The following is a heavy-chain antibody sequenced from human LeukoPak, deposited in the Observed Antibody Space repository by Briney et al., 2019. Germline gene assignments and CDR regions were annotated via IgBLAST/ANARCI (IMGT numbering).Heavy chain of an antibody. J-gene: IGHJ3*02. CDR2: IIPIFGTA. Sequence: SVKVSCKASGSSFSSYAISWVRQAPGQGLEWMGGIIPIFGTANYAQKFQGRVTITADESTSTAYMELSSLRSEDTAVYYCARGVVIDAFDIWGQGTMVTVSS. V-gene: IGHV1-69*13. D-gene: IGHD2-21*01. CDR3: ARGVVIDAFDI. CDR1: GSSFSSYA.